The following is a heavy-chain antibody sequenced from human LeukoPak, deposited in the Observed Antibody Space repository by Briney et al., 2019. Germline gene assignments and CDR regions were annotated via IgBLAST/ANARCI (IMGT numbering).Heavy chain of an antibody. J-gene: IGHJ4*02. D-gene: IGHD2-2*01. Sequence: AGGSLRLSCAASGFTFSSYRMNWVRQAPGKGLEWVSFISSSSSYIYYADSVKGRFTISRDNAKNSLYLQMNSLRAEDTAVYYCARGAVVPAADHFDYWGQGTLVTVSS. CDR1: GFTFSSYR. V-gene: IGHV3-21*01. CDR2: ISSSSSYI. CDR3: ARGAVVPAADHFDY.